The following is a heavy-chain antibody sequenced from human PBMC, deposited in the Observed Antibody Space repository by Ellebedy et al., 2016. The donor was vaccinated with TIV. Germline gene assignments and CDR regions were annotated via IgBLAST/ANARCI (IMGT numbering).Heavy chain of an antibody. CDR1: GFTFSSYG. V-gene: IGHV3-30*06. CDR2: ISYDGSNK. J-gene: IGHJ3*02. CDR3: ARAPHGPGTGDDAFDI. Sequence: GESLKISCTASGFTFSSYGMHWVRQAPGKGLEWVAVISYDGSNKYYADSVKGRFTISRDNSKNTLYLQMNSLRAEDTAVYYCARAPHGPGTGDDAFDIWGQGTMVTVSS. D-gene: IGHD7-27*01.